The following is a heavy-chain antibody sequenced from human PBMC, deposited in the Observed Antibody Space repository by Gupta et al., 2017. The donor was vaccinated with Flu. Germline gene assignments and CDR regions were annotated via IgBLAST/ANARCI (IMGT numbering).Heavy chain of an antibody. J-gene: IGHJ4*02. V-gene: IGHV3-48*01. D-gene: IGHD2-15*01. CDR3: ARDFGSAHDY. Sequence: DSVKGRFTISRDNGKNSLYLQMHSLRAEDTAVYYCARDFGSAHDYWGQGTLVTVSS.